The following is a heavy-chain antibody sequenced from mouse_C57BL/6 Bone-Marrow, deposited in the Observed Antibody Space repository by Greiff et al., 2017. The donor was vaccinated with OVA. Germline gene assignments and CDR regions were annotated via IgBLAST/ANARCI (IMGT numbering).Heavy chain of an antibody. CDR1: GFTFSDYG. CDR2: ISSGSSTI. Sequence: EVQLQESGGGLVKPGGSLKLSCAASGFTFSDYGMHWVRQAPEKGLEWVAYISSGSSTIYYADTVKGRFTISRDNAKNTLFLQMTSLRSEDTAMYYCARPDDYDWCAYWGQGTLVTVSA. V-gene: IGHV5-17*01. J-gene: IGHJ3*01. D-gene: IGHD2-4*01. CDR3: ARPDDYDWCAY.